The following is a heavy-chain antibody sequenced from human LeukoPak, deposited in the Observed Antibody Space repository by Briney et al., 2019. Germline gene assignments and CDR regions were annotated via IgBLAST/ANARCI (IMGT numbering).Heavy chain of an antibody. CDR2: IYPGGSET. Sequence: GESLKISFKGLGYSFSSYWNAWVRQRPGKGLEWMGIIYPGGSETRYDPSFQGQVTISADRSTSTAYLQWSSLRASDTAMYYCARRRHCSSGSCEDFDYWGQGTLVTVSS. V-gene: IGHV5-51*01. J-gene: IGHJ4*02. CDR3: ARRRHCSSGSCEDFDY. D-gene: IGHD2-15*01. CDR1: GYSFSSYW.